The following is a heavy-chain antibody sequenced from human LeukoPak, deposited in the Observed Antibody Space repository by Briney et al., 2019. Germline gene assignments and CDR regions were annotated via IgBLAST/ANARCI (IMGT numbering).Heavy chain of an antibody. J-gene: IGHJ3*02. CDR2: ISSGSNTI. CDR1: GFTFSSYP. CDR3: ARDPHEWWSNPYAFDI. V-gene: IGHV3-48*04. Sequence: GGSLRLSCAASGFTFSSYPMSWVRQAPGKGLEWISYISSGSNTIYYADSVKGRFTISRDNAKNSLYLQMNSLRAEDTAVYYCARDPHEWWSNPYAFDIWGQGTMVTVSS. D-gene: IGHD2-15*01.